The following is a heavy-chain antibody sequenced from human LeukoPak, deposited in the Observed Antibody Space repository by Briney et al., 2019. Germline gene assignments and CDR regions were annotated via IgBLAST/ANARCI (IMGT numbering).Heavy chain of an antibody. D-gene: IGHD5-24*01. CDR3: ARAWLQTHFDY. CDR1: GDSVSRSDSY. Sequence: PSETLSLTCSVSGDSVSRSDSYWDWIRQPPGKGLEWIGTIYYSGRTYYSPSLKSRVTISVDTSKNQFSLKLSSVTAADTAVYYCARAWLQTHFDYWGQGTLVTVSS. V-gene: IGHV4-39*07. J-gene: IGHJ4*02. CDR2: IYYSGRT.